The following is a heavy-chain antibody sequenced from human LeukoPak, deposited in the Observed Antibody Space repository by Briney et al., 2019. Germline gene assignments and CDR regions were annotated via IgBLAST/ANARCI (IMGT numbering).Heavy chain of an antibody. CDR1: GFTFSSYS. Sequence: GGSLRLSCAASGFTFSSYSMNWVRQAPGKGLEWVSSISSSSSYIYYADSVKGRFTVSRDDSKNTLYLQMNSLRGDDTAVYYCAKDGTSYYYIDYWGQGTLVTVSS. CDR2: ISSSSSYI. D-gene: IGHD2/OR15-2a*01. V-gene: IGHV3-21*01. J-gene: IGHJ4*02. CDR3: AKDGTSYYYIDY.